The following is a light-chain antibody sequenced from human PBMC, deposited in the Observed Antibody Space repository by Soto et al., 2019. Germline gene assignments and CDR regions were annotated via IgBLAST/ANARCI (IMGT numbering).Light chain of an antibody. V-gene: IGKV3-11*01. Sequence: EIVLTQSPATLSLSPGERATLSCRASQSVSSYLAWYQQKPGQGPRLLIYDASNRATGVSARFSGSGSGTDFTLTINSLEPEDFAVYYCHQRSSWPRGTFGQGTKVDIK. J-gene: IGKJ1*01. CDR2: DAS. CDR3: HQRSSWPRGT. CDR1: QSVSSY.